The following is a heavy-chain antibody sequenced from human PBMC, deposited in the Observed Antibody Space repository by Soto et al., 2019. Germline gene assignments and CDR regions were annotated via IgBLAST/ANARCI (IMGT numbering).Heavy chain of an antibody. V-gene: IGHV3-23*01. D-gene: IGHD2-2*01. CDR1: GFTFSSYA. Sequence: GGSLRLSCAASGFTFSSYAMSWVRQAPGKGLEWVSAISGSGGSTYYADSVKDRFTISRDNSKNTLYLQMNSLRAEDTAVYYCAKDLSIVVVPAAMIHGFDPWGQGTLVTVSS. J-gene: IGHJ5*02. CDR3: AKDLSIVVVPAAMIHGFDP. CDR2: ISGSGGST.